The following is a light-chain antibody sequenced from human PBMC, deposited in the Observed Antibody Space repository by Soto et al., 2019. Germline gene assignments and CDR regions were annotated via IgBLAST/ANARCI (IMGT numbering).Light chain of an antibody. CDR1: QSIDSY. CDR3: QQSYNIPRT. Sequence: DIQTTQSPSSLSASVGDRVTITCRASQSIDSYLNWYQQKLGKAPKVLIYAASTLQSGVPSRFSGSGSGTDFTLTISSLQPEDSASYYCQQSYNIPRTFGQGTKVEIK. V-gene: IGKV1-39*01. J-gene: IGKJ1*01. CDR2: AAS.